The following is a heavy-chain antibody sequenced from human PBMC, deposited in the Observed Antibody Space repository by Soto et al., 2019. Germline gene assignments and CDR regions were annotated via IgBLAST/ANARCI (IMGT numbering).Heavy chain of an antibody. CDR2: IYYSGST. J-gene: IGHJ4*02. V-gene: IGHV4-59*01. CDR1: GGSLSSYY. CDR3: ARGGKIWLIS. D-gene: IGHD5-18*01. Sequence: SETLSLTCTVSGGSLSSYYWSWIRQPPGKGLEWIGYIYYSGSTNYNPSLKSRVTISVDTSKNQFSLKLSSVTAADTAVYYCARGGKIWLISWGQGTLVTVSS.